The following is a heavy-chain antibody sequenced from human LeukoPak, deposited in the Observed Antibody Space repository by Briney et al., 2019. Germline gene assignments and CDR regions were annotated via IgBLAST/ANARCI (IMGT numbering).Heavy chain of an antibody. J-gene: IGHJ6*03. V-gene: IGHV1-69*13. CDR3: ARATLGRTYYYYYMDV. D-gene: IGHD1-1*01. CDR2: IIPIFGTA. CDR1: GGTFSSYA. Sequence: SVKVSCKASGGTFSSYAISWVRQAPGQGLEWMGGIIPIFGTANYAQKFQGRVTITADESTSTAYMELSSLRSEDTAVYYCARATLGRTYYYYYMDVWGKGTTVTISS.